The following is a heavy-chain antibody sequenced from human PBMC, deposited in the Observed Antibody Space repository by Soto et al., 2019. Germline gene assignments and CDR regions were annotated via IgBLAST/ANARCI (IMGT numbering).Heavy chain of an antibody. CDR3: ARLRLYRLMEWFLGWEVWFDP. CDR2: IYYSGST. J-gene: IGHJ5*02. Sequence: KSSETLSLTCTVSGGSISSGGDYWSWIRQHPGKGLEWIGYIYYSGSTYYNPSLKSRVTISVDKSKNQFSLKLSSLTAADTAVYYCARLRLYRLMEWFLGWEVWFDPWGQGTLVTVSS. D-gene: IGHD3-3*01. V-gene: IGHV4-31*03. CDR1: GGSISSGGDY.